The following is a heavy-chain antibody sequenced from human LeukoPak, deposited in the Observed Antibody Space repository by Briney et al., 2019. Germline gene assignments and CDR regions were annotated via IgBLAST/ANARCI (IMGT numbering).Heavy chain of an antibody. V-gene: IGHV3-30-3*01. CDR2: ISYDGSNK. Sequence: PGGSLRLSCAASGFTFSSYSMYWVRQAPGKGPEWVAVISYDGSNKYYADSVKGRFTISRDNSKNTLYLQMNSLRAEDTAVYYCARYAGDLQSFYYWG. CDR3: ARYAGDLQSFYY. CDR1: GFTFSSYS. D-gene: IGHD4-17*01. J-gene: IGHJ4*01.